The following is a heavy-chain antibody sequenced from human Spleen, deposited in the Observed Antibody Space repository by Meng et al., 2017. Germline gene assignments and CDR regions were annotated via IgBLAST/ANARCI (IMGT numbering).Heavy chain of an antibody. CDR1: GGSISNYY. D-gene: IGHD6-19*01. CDR3: ARDFRGYSSRAFDI. V-gene: IGHV4-4*07. J-gene: IGHJ3*02. Sequence: SETLSLTCTVSGGSISNYYWNWIRQPAGKGLEWIGRIHTSGNTNYNPSLKNRVTMSLDTSKNQFSLNLSSVTAADTGVYHCARDFRGYSSRAFDIWGQGTRVTVSS. CDR2: IHTSGNT.